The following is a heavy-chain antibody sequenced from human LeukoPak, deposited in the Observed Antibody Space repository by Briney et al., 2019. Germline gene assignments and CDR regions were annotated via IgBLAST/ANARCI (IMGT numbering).Heavy chain of an antibody. J-gene: IGHJ4*02. Sequence: SETLSLTCTVSGDSISSCYWSWIRQPAGKGLEWIGRIYSSGSINYNPSLKSRVTMSIDTSKNQLSLKLSSVTAADTAVYYCARAPFRTPDYWGQGTLVTVSS. CDR1: GDSISSCY. V-gene: IGHV4-4*07. CDR2: IYSSGSI. CDR3: ARAPFRTPDY. D-gene: IGHD2-21*01.